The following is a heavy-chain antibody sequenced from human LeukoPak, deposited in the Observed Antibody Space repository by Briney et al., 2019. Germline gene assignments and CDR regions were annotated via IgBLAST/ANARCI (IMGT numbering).Heavy chain of an antibody. CDR1: GDSISSSHW. CDR3: PRIAVTGTFGVHYYYYSGMDV. D-gene: IGHD6-19*01. CDR2: IHHSGST. V-gene: IGHV4-4*02. J-gene: IGHJ6*04. Sequence: SETLSLTCVVSGDSISSSHWWSWVRQPPGKGLEWIGDIHHSGSTNYNPSLKSRVTISVDKSKNQFSLNLSSVTAAATAVYYCPRIAVTGTFGVHYYYYSGMDVWGRGTTVTVSS.